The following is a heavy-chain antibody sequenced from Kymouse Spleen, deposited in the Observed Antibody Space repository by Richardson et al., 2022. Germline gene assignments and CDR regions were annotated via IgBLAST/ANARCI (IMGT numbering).Heavy chain of an antibody. Sequence: QLQLQESGPGLVKPSETLSLTCTVSGGSISSSSYYWGWIRQPPGKGLEWIGSIYYSGSTYYNPSLKSRVTISVDTSKNQFSLKLSSVTAADTAVYYCARRGYCSSTSCYHNWFDPWGQGTLVTVSS. V-gene: IGHV4-39*01. J-gene: IGHJ5*02. D-gene: IGHD2-2*02. CDR3: ARRGYCSSTSCYHNWFDP. CDR1: GGSISSSSYY. CDR2: IYYSGST.